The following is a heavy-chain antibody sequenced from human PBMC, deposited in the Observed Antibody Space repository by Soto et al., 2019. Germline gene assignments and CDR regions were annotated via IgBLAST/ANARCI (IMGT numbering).Heavy chain of an antibody. CDR2: INPNNGYT. V-gene: IGHV1-2*02. Sequence: GASVKVSCKASRYTFTSYYIHWVRQAPGQGLEWMGWINPNNGYTKYTQKFQGRVTVTRDTSITTAYLELTRLQSDDTAVYYCAKAKFDFWSGYWSPSLDFWGQGTLVIVSS. CDR1: RYTFTSYY. J-gene: IGHJ4*02. D-gene: IGHD3-3*01. CDR3: AKAKFDFWSGYWSPSLDF.